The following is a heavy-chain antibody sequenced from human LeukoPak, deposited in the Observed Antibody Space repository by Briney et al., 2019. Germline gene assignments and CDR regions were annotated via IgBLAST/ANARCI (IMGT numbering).Heavy chain of an antibody. CDR2: ISGSGGST. Sequence: GGSLRLSCAASGFTFSSYAMSWVRQAPGKGLEWVSAISGSGGSTYYADSVKGRLTISRDNSKNTLYLQMNSLRAEDTAVYYCAKDPPLYYDILTGYKGFFDYWGQGTLVTVSS. V-gene: IGHV3-23*01. CDR3: AKDPPLYYDILTGYKGFFDY. CDR1: GFTFSSYA. D-gene: IGHD3-9*01. J-gene: IGHJ4*02.